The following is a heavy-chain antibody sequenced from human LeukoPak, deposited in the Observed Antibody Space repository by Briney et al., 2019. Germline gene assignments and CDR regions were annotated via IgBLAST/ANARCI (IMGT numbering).Heavy chain of an antibody. D-gene: IGHD4-23*01. Sequence: GGSLRLSSAASGFTFSSYRMNWVRPAPGKGLERVSYISSSSSIIYYADSVKGRFIISRDNDKNSLYLQMNSLRAEDTAVYYCARDDNNGGNSGVDYWGQGTLVTASS. CDR1: GFTFSSYR. V-gene: IGHV3-48*04. J-gene: IGHJ4*02. CDR3: ARDDNNGGNSGVDY. CDR2: ISSSSSII.